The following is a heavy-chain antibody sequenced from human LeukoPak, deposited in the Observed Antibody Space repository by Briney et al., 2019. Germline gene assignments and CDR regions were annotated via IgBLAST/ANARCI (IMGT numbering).Heavy chain of an antibody. V-gene: IGHV1-2*06. CDR1: GYTFTGYY. J-gene: IGHJ4*02. D-gene: IGHD5-18*01. CDR3: AKLVYSYGSYYFDY. Sequence: ASVKVSCKASGYTFTGYYMHWVRQAPGQGLEWMGRINPNSGGTNYAQKFQGRVTMTRDTSISTAYMELSRLRSDDTAVYYCAKLVYSYGSYYFDYWGQGTLVTVSS. CDR2: INPNSGGT.